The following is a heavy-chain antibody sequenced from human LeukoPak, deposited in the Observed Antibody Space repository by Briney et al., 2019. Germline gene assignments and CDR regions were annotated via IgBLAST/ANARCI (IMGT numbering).Heavy chain of an antibody. CDR2: INSDGSST. V-gene: IGHV3-74*01. J-gene: IGHJ5*02. D-gene: IGHD3-10*01. CDR1: GFTFSSYW. CDR3: ARDLDGSGSYHWFDP. Sequence: GGSLRLSCAASGFTFSSYWMHWVRQGPGKGQVWVSRINSDGSSTSYADPVKGRFTISRDNAKNTLYLQMNSLRAEDTAVYYCARDLDGSGSYHWFDPWGQGTLVTVSS.